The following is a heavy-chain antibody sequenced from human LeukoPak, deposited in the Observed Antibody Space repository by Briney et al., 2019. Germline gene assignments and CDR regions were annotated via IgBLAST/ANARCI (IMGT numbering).Heavy chain of an antibody. V-gene: IGHV4-30-4*08. CDR2: IYYSGST. D-gene: IGHD6-13*01. Sequence: SETLSLTCTVSGGSISSGDYYRSWIRQPPGKGLEWIGYIYYSGSTYYNPSLKSRVTVSVDTSKNQFSLKLSSVTAADTAVYYCAYSGIAAAGSFDYWGQGTLVTVSS. CDR3: AYSGIAAAGSFDY. J-gene: IGHJ4*02. CDR1: GGSISSGDYY.